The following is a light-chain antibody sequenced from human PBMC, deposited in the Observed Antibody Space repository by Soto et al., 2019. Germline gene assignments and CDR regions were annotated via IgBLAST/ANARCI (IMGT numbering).Light chain of an antibody. J-gene: IGKJ4*01. V-gene: IGKV3D-15*01. CDR3: QQYNNWLT. CDR1: QSVSSK. Sequence: EIVLTQSPGTLSLSPGERATLSCRASQSVSSKYLAWYQQKPGQAPRVLIYGTSIRASGVPERFSGGGSGTEFTLTISSLQSEDFAVYYCQQYNNWLTFGGGTKVDIK. CDR2: GTS.